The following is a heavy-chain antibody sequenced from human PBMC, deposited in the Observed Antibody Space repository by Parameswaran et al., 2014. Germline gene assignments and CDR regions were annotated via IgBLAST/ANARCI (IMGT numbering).Heavy chain of an antibody. CDR3: ARFMVRILKGAEYFQH. V-gene: IGHV3-7*01. Sequence: RWIRQPPGKGLEWVANIKQDGSEKNYVDSVKGRFTISRDNAKNSLYLHMNSLRADDTAVYYCARFMVRILKGAEYFQHWGQGTLVTVSS. D-gene: IGHD3-10*01. J-gene: IGHJ1*01. CDR2: IKQDGSEK.